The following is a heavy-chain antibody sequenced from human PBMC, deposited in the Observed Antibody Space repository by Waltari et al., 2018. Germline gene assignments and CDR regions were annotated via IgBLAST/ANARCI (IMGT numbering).Heavy chain of an antibody. J-gene: IGHJ3*02. CDR2: IKEDGSNN. Sequence: EVQLVESGGGLVQPGGSLRLSCVASGFTFSHYWMSLVRQAPGKGLEWVADIKEDGSNNYYLDSVRGRFTISRDNAKNSVDLQMNSLRAEDTAVYYCARDDSSSGSYDAFDIWGQGTMVIVSS. CDR3: ARDDSSSGSYDAFDI. D-gene: IGHD3-22*01. V-gene: IGHV3-7*01. CDR1: GFTFSHYW.